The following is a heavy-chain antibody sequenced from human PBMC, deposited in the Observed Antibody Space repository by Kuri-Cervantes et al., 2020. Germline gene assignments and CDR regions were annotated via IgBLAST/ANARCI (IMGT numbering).Heavy chain of an antibody. CDR2: IYSGGST. Sequence: ETLSLTCAASGFTVSSNYMSWVRQAPGKGLEWVSVIYSGGSTYYADSVKDRFTISRDNSKNTLYLQMNSLRAEDTAVYYCARVRGAARLEVFDPWGQGTLVTVSS. D-gene: IGHD6-6*01. J-gene: IGHJ5*02. CDR1: GFTVSSNY. CDR3: ARVRGAARLEVFDP. V-gene: IGHV3-66*01.